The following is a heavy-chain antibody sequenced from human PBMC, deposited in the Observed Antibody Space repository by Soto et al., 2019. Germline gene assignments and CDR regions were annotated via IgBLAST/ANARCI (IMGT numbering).Heavy chain of an antibody. CDR1: GGTFSSYT. J-gene: IGHJ4*02. CDR3: ATGPRSGWYRKPYYFDY. D-gene: IGHD6-19*01. V-gene: IGHV1-69*02. CDR2: IIPILGIA. Sequence: SVKVSCKASGGTFSSYTISWVRQAPGQGLEWMGRIIPILGIANYAQKFQGRVTMTEDTSTDTAYMELSSLRSEDTAVFYCATGPRSGWYRKPYYFDYWGQGTLVTVSS.